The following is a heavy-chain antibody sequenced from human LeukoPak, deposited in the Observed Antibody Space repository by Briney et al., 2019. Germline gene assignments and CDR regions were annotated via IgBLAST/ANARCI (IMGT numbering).Heavy chain of an antibody. V-gene: IGHV4-61*02. CDR1: GGSISSGSYY. J-gene: IGHJ4*02. CDR3: ARDPPGGTDY. CDR2: IYTSGST. Sequence: SETLSLTCTVSGGSISSGSYYWSWIRQPAGKGLEWIGRIYTSGSTNYNPSLKSRVTISVDTSKNQFSLKLSSVTAADTAVYYCARDPPGGTDYWGQGTLVTVSS.